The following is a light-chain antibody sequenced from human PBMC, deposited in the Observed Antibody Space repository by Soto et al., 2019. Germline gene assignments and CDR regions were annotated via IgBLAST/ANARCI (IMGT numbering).Light chain of an antibody. Sequence: EIVLTQSPATLYLSPGERATLSCRASQSVSGYLAWYQQKPGQAPRLLIYDASSRATGIPARFSGSGSGTDFALTISSLEPEDFAVYYCQQRSNWPAFTVGPGTKVDIK. V-gene: IGKV3-11*01. CDR1: QSVSGY. J-gene: IGKJ3*01. CDR2: DAS. CDR3: QQRSNWPAFT.